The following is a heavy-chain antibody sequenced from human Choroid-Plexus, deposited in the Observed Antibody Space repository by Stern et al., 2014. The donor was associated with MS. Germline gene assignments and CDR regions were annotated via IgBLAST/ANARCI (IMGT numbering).Heavy chain of an antibody. D-gene: IGHD2/OR15-2a*01. CDR2: VSYDGSNK. CDR1: GFTLGSCA. Sequence: VQLVESGGGVVQPGRPLRLSCVASGFTLGSCAMHWVRQAPGKGLVRVAGVSYDGSNKYYADSVKGRFTISRDNSQNTLYMQMSSLRPEDTAVYYCAKDRQYLTYFFDHWGQGSLVTVSS. V-gene: IGHV3-30*18. J-gene: IGHJ5*02. CDR3: AKDRQYLTYFFDH.